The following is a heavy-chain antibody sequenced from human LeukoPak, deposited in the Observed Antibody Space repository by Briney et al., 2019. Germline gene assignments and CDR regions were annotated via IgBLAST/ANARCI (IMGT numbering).Heavy chain of an antibody. Sequence: KPSETLSLTCTVSGGSMSNYYWSWIRQPAGKGLEWIGRIYSSASTNYNPSLKSRVTISVDTSKNQFSLKLISVTAADTAVYYCAREGGGSIFDSWGQGTLVTVSS. D-gene: IGHD3-10*01. J-gene: IGHJ4*02. CDR3: AREGGGSIFDS. V-gene: IGHV4-4*07. CDR2: IYSSAST. CDR1: GGSMSNYY.